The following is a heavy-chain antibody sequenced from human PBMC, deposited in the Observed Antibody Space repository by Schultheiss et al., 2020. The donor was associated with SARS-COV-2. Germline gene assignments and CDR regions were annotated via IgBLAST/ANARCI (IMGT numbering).Heavy chain of an antibody. CDR2: LYYTGST. CDR1: GGSISSGGFH. V-gene: IGHV4-61*08. D-gene: IGHD5-12*01. J-gene: IGHJ3*02. Sequence: SQTLSLTCTVSGGSISSGGFHWSWIRQHPGKGLEWIGYLYYTGSTNYNPSLKSRVTISVDTSKTQFALMVSSVTAADTAVYYCASNWVATDAFDIWGQGT. CDR3: ASNWVATDAFDI.